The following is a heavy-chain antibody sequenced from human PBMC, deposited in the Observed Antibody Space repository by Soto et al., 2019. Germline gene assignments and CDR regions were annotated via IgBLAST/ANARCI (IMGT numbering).Heavy chain of an antibody. V-gene: IGHV6-1*01. Sequence: QTLSLTCAISGDSVSSNSAAWNWIRQSPSRGLEWLGRTYYRSKWYNDYAVSVKSRITINPDTSKNQFSLQLNSVTPEDTAVYYCARESVVVVAATNWFDPWGQGTLVTVSS. CDR3: ARESVVVVAATNWFDP. CDR2: TYYRSKWYN. J-gene: IGHJ5*02. CDR1: GDSVSSNSAA. D-gene: IGHD2-15*01.